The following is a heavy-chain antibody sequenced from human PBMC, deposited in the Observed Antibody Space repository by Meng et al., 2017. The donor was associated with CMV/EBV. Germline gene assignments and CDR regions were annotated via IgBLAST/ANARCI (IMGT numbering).Heavy chain of an antibody. Sequence: SVKVSCKASGGTFSSYTISWVRQAPGQGLEWTGRIIPILGIANYAQKFQGRVTITTDESTSTAYMELSSLRSEDTAVYYCARGYYYDSSGHRDYYYYGMDVWGQGTTVTVSS. V-gene: IGHV1-69*16. CDR2: IIPILGIA. CDR3: ARGYYYDSSGHRDYYYYGMDV. CDR1: GGTFSSYT. D-gene: IGHD3-22*01. J-gene: IGHJ6*02.